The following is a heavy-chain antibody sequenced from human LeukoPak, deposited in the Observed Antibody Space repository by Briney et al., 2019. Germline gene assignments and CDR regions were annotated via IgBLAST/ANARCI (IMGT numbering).Heavy chain of an antibody. CDR2: ISGSGGST. J-gene: IGHJ3*02. CDR1: GFTFSSYP. Sequence: GGSLTLSCAVSGFTFSSYPMSWLRQPPGKGLEWVAAISGSGGSTYYADSVKGRFTISRDNYKNTLYLQMNSLRAEDTAVYYCAKGVGINMIVVLDAFDIWGQGTMVTVS. D-gene: IGHD3-22*01. CDR3: AKGVGINMIVVLDAFDI. V-gene: IGHV3-23*01.